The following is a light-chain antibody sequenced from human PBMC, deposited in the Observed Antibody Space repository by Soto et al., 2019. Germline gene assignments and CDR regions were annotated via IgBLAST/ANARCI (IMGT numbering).Light chain of an antibody. CDR3: LQHDSFPLT. J-gene: IGKJ4*01. CDR2: GAS. CDR1: QDMSKY. V-gene: IGKV1-33*01. Sequence: DIQMTQSPSSLSASVGDTVTITCQASQDMSKYLSWYQQKPGKAPKLLIYGASNVETGVPSRFSGSGGGTDFTFTISSLQREDIATYYCLQHDSFPLTFGGGTKVEIK.